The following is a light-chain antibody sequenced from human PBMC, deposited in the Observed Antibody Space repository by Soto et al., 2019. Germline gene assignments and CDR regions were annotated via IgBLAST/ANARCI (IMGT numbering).Light chain of an antibody. V-gene: IGKV3-20*01. CDR2: GAS. CDR3: QQYVLSRWT. CDR1: QSVSSSY. Sequence: EFVLTQSPGTLSLSPGERATLSCRASQSVSSSYLAWYQQKPGQAPRLLIYGASSRATCIPDRFSGSGSGTDFALTISRLEPEDFAVYYCQQYVLSRWTFGQGTKVEIK. J-gene: IGKJ1*01.